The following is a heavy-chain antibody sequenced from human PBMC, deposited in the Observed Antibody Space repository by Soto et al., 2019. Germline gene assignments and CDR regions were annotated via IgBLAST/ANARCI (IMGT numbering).Heavy chain of an antibody. Sequence: QVQLQESGPGLVKPSETLSLTCTVSGGSMSSHYWSWIRQPPGKGLEWIGYIYYTGSTNYNPPLKSRVTISVDTSKNHFSLKLRSVTAADTAVYYCARGGAVAGTLVYWGQGTLVTVSS. V-gene: IGHV4-59*11. CDR1: GGSMSSHY. J-gene: IGHJ4*02. CDR3: ARGGAVAGTLVY. D-gene: IGHD6-19*01. CDR2: IYYTGST.